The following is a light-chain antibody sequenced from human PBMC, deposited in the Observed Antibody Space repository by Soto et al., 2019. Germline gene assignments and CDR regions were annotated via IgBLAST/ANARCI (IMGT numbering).Light chain of an antibody. V-gene: IGKV1-5*03. CDR3: QQYNSYSLT. J-gene: IGKJ4*01. CDR2: KAS. Sequence: DLQMTQSPSTLSASVGDRVTITCRVSQSISSWLAWYQQKPGKAPKLLIYKASSLESGVPSRFSGSGSGTEFTLTISSLQPDDFATYYCQQYNSYSLTFGGGTKVEIK. CDR1: QSISSW.